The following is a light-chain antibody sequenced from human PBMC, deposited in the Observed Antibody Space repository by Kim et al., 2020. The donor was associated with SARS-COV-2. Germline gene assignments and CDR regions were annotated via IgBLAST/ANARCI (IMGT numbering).Light chain of an antibody. CDR1: QSISSW. Sequence: LSASVGDKITITCRASQSISSWWDWYQQKPGEAPILLIYKASTLESGVPSRFSGSGSGTEFTLTISCLQADDFATYYCQQYNTYSTFGQGTKLEI. CDR2: KAS. CDR3: QQYNTYST. V-gene: IGKV1-5*03. J-gene: IGKJ2*01.